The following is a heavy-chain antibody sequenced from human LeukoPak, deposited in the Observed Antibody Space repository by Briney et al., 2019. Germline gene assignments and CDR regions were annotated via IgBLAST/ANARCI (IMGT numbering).Heavy chain of an antibody. V-gene: IGHV3-30*02. J-gene: IGHJ3*02. CDR1: GFTFNNYA. D-gene: IGHD3-9*01. Sequence: QPGGSLRLSCAASGFTFNNYAMSWVRQAPGKGLEWVAFIRYDGSNKYYADSVKGRFTISRDNSKNTLYLQMNSLRAEDTAVYYCAKDDYDILTGYYRSRGAFDIWGQGTMVTVSS. CDR2: IRYDGSNK. CDR3: AKDDYDILTGYYRSRGAFDI.